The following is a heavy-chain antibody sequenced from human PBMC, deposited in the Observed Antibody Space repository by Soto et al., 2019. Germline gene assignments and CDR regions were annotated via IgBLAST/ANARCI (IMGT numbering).Heavy chain of an antibody. Sequence: EVQLVESGGGLVQPGGSLRLSCAASGFTFSSYDMHWVRQATGKGLEWVSAIGTAGDTYYPGSVKGRFTISRENAKNSLYLQMNSLRAADTAVYYCARVNYDFWSGYHSPGAFDIWGQGTMVTVSS. V-gene: IGHV3-13*01. D-gene: IGHD3-3*01. CDR2: IGTAGDT. CDR3: ARVNYDFWSGYHSPGAFDI. J-gene: IGHJ3*02. CDR1: GFTFSSYD.